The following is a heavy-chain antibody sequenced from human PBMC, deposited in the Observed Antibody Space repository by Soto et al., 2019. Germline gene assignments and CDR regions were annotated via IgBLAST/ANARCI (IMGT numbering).Heavy chain of an antibody. CDR2: ISYDGSNK. Sequence: PGGSLRLSCAASGFTFSSYGMHWVCQAPGKGLEWVAVISYDGSNKYYADSVKGRFTISRDNSKNTLYLQMNSLRAEDTAVYYCARLGYSYGLYYYYYGMDVWGQGTTVTVSS. D-gene: IGHD5-18*01. CDR1: GFTFSSYG. CDR3: ARLGYSYGLYYYYYGMDV. J-gene: IGHJ6*02. V-gene: IGHV3-30*03.